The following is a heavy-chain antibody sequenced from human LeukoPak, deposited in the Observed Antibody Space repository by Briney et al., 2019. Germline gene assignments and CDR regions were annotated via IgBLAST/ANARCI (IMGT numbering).Heavy chain of an antibody. J-gene: IGHJ6*02. CDR1: GFTFSSYA. CDR3: ARDGGSGAGFYYYGLDV. CDR2: ISSRSTYI. Sequence: GGSLRLSCAASGFTFSSYAMNWVRQALGKGLERVSSISSRSTYIYYADSVKGRFTVSRDNANNSVYLQVNSLRAEDTAVYYCARDGGSGAGFYYYGLDVWGQGTTVTVSS. D-gene: IGHD2-15*01. V-gene: IGHV3-21*01.